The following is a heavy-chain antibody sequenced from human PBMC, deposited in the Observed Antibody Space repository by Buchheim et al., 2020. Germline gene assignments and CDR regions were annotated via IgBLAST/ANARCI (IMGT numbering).Heavy chain of an antibody. Sequence: EVQLLESGGGLVQPGGSLRLSCAASGFTFSSYAMSWVRQAPGKGLEWVSRISGSGGSTYYADSVKGRFTISRDNSKNKLYLQMNNLRAEDTAVYYCAKDIRIAAAGTRYYFDYWGQGTL. CDR1: GFTFSSYA. V-gene: IGHV3-23*01. CDR2: ISGSGGST. CDR3: AKDIRIAAAGTRYYFDY. D-gene: IGHD6-13*01. J-gene: IGHJ4*02.